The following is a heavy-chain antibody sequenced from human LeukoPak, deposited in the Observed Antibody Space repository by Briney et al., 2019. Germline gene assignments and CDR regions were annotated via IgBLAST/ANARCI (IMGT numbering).Heavy chain of an antibody. V-gene: IGHV3-30*04. CDR3: ARDGRAPLWFGELYFDY. CDR1: GFTFSSYA. D-gene: IGHD3-10*01. CDR2: ISYDGSNK. Sequence: GGSLRLSCAASGFTFSSYAMHWVRQAPGKGLEWVAVISYDGSNKYYADSVKGRFTISRDNSKNTLYLQMNSLRAEDTAVYYCARDGRAPLWFGELYFDYWGQGTLVTVS. J-gene: IGHJ4*02.